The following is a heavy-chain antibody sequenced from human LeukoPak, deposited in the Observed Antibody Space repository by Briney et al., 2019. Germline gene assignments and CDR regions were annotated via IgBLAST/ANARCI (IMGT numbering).Heavy chain of an antibody. Sequence: SETLSLTCAVYGGSFSGYYWSWIRQPPGKGLEWIGEINHSGSTNYNPSLKSRVTISVDTSKNQFSLKLSSVTAADTAVYYCARLMLREGYYFDYWGQGTLVTVSS. CDR3: ARLMLREGYYFDY. CDR2: INHSGST. J-gene: IGHJ4*02. V-gene: IGHV4-34*01. D-gene: IGHD2-15*01. CDR1: GGSFSGYY.